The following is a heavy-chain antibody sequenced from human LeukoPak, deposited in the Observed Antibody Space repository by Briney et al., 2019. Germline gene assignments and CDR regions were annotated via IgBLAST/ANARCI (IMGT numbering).Heavy chain of an antibody. J-gene: IGHJ3*02. CDR1: GFTFHDYA. CDR2: ITWNSGSV. Sequence: PGGSLRLSCAASGFTFHDYAMHWVRQVPGKGLEWVSGITWNSGSVLYADSVRGRFTISRDNAKNSLYLQMNSLRPEDMAFYYCAKGLGVASLIVDALDMWGQATMVTV. D-gene: IGHD3/OR15-3a*01. V-gene: IGHV3-9*03. CDR3: AKGLGVASLIVDALDM.